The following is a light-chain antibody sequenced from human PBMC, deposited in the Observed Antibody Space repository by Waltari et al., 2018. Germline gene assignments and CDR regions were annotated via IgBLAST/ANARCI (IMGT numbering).Light chain of an antibody. CDR1: QSVSYNF. J-gene: IGKJ4*01. V-gene: IGKV3-20*01. Sequence: EIVLPLSPGTLSLSTGERATLSCRASQSVSYNFLNWYQQKPGQAPRLLIHGASSRATGIPDRFSGSGSGTDFTLTISRLEPEDFAVYYCQQYDGVVLTFGGGTKVEI. CDR3: QQYDGVVLT. CDR2: GAS.